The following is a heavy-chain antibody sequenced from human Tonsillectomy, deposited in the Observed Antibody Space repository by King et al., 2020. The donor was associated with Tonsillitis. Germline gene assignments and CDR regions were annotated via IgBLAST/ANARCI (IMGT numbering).Heavy chain of an antibody. CDR1: GFTFSSYG. CDR2: IWYDGSNK. Sequence: VQLVESGGGVVQPGRSLRLSCAASGFTFSSYGMHWVRQAPGKGLEWVAVIWYDGSNKYYADSVKGRFTISRDNSKNTLYLQMNSLGAEDTAVYYCARVGSGSYYPDYWGQGTLVTVSS. J-gene: IGHJ4*02. V-gene: IGHV3-33*01. CDR3: ARVGSGSYYPDY. D-gene: IGHD3-10*01.